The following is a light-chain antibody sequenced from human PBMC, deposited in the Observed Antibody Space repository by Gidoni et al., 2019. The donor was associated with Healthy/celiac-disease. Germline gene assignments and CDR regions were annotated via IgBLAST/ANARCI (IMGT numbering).Light chain of an antibody. Sequence: EIVMTPSPATLSVSPGERATLSCRASQSVSSNLAWYQQKPGQAPRLLIYGASTRATGIPARFSGSGSGTEFTLTISSLQSEDFAVYYCQQYNNWAGTFGQXTKVEIK. CDR1: QSVSSN. V-gene: IGKV3-15*01. J-gene: IGKJ1*01. CDR2: GAS. CDR3: QQYNNWAGT.